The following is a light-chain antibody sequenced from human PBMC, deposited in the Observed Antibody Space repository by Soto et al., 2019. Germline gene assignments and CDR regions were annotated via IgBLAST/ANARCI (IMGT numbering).Light chain of an antibody. J-gene: IGKJ1*01. V-gene: IGKV3-20*01. CDR1: QSVSSNY. CDR2: GAS. CDR3: QQYDTSPRT. Sequence: EVMLTQSPGTLSLSPGVRVTLSCRASQSVSSNYLAWYQQKSGQAPRLLIYGASNRATGIPDRFSGSGSGTDFTLTIRRLEPEEFAVYYCQQYDTSPRTFGQGTKVEFK.